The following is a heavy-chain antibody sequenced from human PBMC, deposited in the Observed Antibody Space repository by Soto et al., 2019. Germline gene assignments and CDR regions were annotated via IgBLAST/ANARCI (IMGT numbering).Heavy chain of an antibody. CDR2: IYGDDDK. J-gene: IGHJ4*02. CDR1: GFSLSTSAVG. V-gene: IGHV2-5*02. CDR3: AHRHRDSAGLFDY. Sequence: QITLKESGPTLVKPPQTLTLTCTFSGFSLSTSAVGVGWIRQPPGKALEWLTVIYGDDDKRSSPSLRRRLTITKDPSKNQVVLTMTNMDPVDPATYYCAHRHRDSAGLFDYWGQGTLVTVSS.